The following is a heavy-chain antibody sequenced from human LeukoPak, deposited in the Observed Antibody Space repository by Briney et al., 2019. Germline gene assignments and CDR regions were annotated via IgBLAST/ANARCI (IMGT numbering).Heavy chain of an antibody. CDR2: IYYSGST. J-gene: IGHJ6*02. V-gene: IGHV4-59*08. CDR3: ARHNDYYVVGGMDV. Sequence: SETLSLTCTVSGGSISSYYWSWIRQPPGKGLEWIGYIYYSGSTNYNPSLKSRVTISVDTSKNQFSLKLSSVTAADTAVYFCARHNDYYVVGGMDVWGQGTTVTVSS. D-gene: IGHD3-10*02. CDR1: GGSISSYY.